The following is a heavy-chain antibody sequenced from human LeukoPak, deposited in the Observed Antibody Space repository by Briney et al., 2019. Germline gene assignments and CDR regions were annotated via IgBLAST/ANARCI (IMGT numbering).Heavy chain of an antibody. CDR1: GYSFTGYY. Sequence: ASVKVSCKASGYSFTGYYMHWVRQAPGQGLEWMGWINPNSGGTNYAQKFQGRVTMTGDTSISTAYMELSGLRSDDTAVYYCARGIGDYFDYWGQGTLVTVSS. V-gene: IGHV1-2*02. CDR3: ARGIGDYFDY. CDR2: INPNSGGT. D-gene: IGHD4-17*01. J-gene: IGHJ4*02.